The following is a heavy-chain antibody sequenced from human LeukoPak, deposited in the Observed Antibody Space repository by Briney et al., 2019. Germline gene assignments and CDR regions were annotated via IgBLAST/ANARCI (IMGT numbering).Heavy chain of an antibody. J-gene: IGHJ5*02. V-gene: IGHV6-1*01. CDR3: ARGSPLEAARRNWFDP. Sequence: SQTLSLTRAISGDSVSSNSAAWNWIRQSPSRGLEWLGRTYYRSKWYNDYAVSVKSRITINPDTSKNQFSLQLNSVTPEDTAVYYCARGSPLEAARRNWFDPWGQGTLVTVSS. CDR1: GDSVSSNSAA. D-gene: IGHD6-13*01. CDR2: TYYRSKWYN.